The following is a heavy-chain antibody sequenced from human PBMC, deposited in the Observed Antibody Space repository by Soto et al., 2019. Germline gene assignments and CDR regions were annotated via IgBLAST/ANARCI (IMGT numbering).Heavy chain of an antibody. Sequence: RRLSCAASGFTFSSYAMSWVRQAPGKGLEWVSAISGSGGSTYYADSVKGRFTISRDNSKNTLYLQMNSLRAEGTAVYYCAKGFTMVRGRTSYGMDVWGQGTTVTVSS. V-gene: IGHV3-23*01. CDR1: GFTFSSYA. CDR3: AKGFTMVRGRTSYGMDV. J-gene: IGHJ6*02. CDR2: ISGSGGST. D-gene: IGHD3-10*01.